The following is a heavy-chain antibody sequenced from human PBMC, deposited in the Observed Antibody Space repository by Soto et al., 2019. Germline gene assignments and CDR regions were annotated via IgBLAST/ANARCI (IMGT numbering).Heavy chain of an antibody. CDR3: ARVPVGATGHDAFDI. Sequence: GPTLVNPTQTLTLTCTFSGFSLTTTGMCVSWIRQPPGKALEWLARIDWDDDKYYSASLKTRLTISKDTSKNQVVLTMTNMDPVDTAIYYCARVPVGATGHDAFDIWGQGTMVTVSS. CDR2: IDWDDDK. V-gene: IGHV2-70*11. CDR1: GFSLTTTGMC. J-gene: IGHJ3*02. D-gene: IGHD1-26*01.